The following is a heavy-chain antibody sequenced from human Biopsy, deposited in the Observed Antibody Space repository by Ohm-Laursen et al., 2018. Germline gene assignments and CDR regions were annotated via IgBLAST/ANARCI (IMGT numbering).Heavy chain of an antibody. Sequence: SETLSLTCSVSGASIWDYYWSWIRQPAGQGLEWIGRIYLSGTTVFNPSLRSRVSMSVDPTTNHVSLKVTSVTVADTAMYYCVRDGGQTYDFMRRWGKDVRFDPWGQGTLVTVSS. V-gene: IGHV4-4*07. CDR2: IYLSGTT. J-gene: IGHJ5*02. CDR3: VRDGGQTYDFMRRWGKDVRFDP. CDR1: GASIWDYY. D-gene: IGHD3-3*01.